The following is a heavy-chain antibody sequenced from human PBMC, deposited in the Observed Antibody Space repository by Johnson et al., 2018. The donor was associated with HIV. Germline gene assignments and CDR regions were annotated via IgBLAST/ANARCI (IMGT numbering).Heavy chain of an antibody. CDR1: GFTVSASS. J-gene: IGHJ3*02. V-gene: IGHV3-53*01. Sequence: VQLVESGGGLIQPGGSLRLSCAASGFTVSASSMIWVRQAPGEGLKWVSVIYSGGSTYYADSVKGRFTISRDNSKNTLYLQMNSLRAEDTAVYYCARDPRGIYYDSSGPSQRAFDIWGQGTMVTVSS. D-gene: IGHD3-22*01. CDR2: IYSGGST. CDR3: ARDPRGIYYDSSGPSQRAFDI.